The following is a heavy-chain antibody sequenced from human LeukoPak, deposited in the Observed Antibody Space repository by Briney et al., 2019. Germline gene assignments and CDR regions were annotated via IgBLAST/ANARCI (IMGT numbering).Heavy chain of an antibody. Sequence: GGSLRLSCAASGFTFSSYWMHWVRQAPGKGLVWVSRINSDGSSTSYADSVKGRFTISRDNAKNTLYLQMNSLRAEDTAVYYCARGGSTISSHYYYYMDVWGKWTTVTVSS. CDR2: INSDGSST. V-gene: IGHV3-74*01. J-gene: IGHJ6*03. CDR3: ARGGSTISSHYYYYMDV. CDR1: GFTFSSYW. D-gene: IGHD2-15*01.